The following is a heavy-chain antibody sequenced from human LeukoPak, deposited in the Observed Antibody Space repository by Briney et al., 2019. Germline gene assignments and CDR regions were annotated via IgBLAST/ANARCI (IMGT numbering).Heavy chain of an antibody. CDR1: GFTFSSYG. D-gene: IGHD6-13*01. V-gene: IGHV3-23*01. J-gene: IGHJ4*02. CDR2: ISGSGGST. CDR3: AKSRWSSSRYDFDY. Sequence: GGSLRLSCAASGFTFSSYGMSWVRQAPGKGLEWVSAISGSGGSTYYADSVKGRFTISRDNSKNTLYLQMNSLRAEDTAVYYCAKSRWSSSRYDFDYWGQGTLVTVSS.